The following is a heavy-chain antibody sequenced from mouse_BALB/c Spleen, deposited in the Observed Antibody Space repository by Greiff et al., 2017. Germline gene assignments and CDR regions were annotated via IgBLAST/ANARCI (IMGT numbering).Heavy chain of an antibody. Sequence: EVQLVESGGGLVQPGGSRKLSCAASGFTFSSFGMHWVRQAPEKGLEWVAYISSGSSTIYYADTVKGRFTISRDNPKNTLFLQITSLRSEDTAMYYCARSYGNYVGYWYFDVWGAGTTVTVSS. CDR1: GFTFSSFG. CDR2: ISSGSSTI. CDR3: ARSYGNYVGYWYFDV. J-gene: IGHJ1*01. D-gene: IGHD2-1*01. V-gene: IGHV5-17*02.